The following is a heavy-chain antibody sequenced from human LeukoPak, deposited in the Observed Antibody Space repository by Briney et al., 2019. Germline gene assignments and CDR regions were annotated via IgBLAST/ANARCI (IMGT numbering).Heavy chain of an antibody. CDR1: GGSFSGYY. CDR2: IYYSGST. CDR3: ARDGYYMDV. Sequence: PSETLSLTCAVYGGSFSGYYWSWIRQPPGKGLEWIGYIYYSGSTNYNPSLKSRVTISVDTSKNQFSLKLSSVTAADTAVYYCARDGYYMDVWGKGTTVTVSS. J-gene: IGHJ6*03. V-gene: IGHV4-59*01.